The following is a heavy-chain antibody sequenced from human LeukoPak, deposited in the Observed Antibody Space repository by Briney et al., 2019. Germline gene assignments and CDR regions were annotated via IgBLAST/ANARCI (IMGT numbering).Heavy chain of an antibody. V-gene: IGHV4-34*01. CDR3: ASRYCSSTSCYGDY. D-gene: IGHD2-2*01. CDR1: GGSFSGYY. J-gene: IGHJ4*02. Sequence: SETLSLTCAVYGGSFSGYYWSWIRQPPGKGLEWIGEINHSGSTNYNPSLKSRVTISVDTSKNQFSPKLSSVTAADTAVYYCASRYCSSTSCYGDYWGQGTLVTVSS. CDR2: INHSGST.